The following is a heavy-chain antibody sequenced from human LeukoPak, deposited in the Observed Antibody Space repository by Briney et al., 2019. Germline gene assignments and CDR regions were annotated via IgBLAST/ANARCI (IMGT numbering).Heavy chain of an antibody. V-gene: IGHV3-9*01. J-gene: IGHJ6*02. CDR3: AKDVGLGNYYGMDV. Sequence: PGGSLRLSCAASGFRFDGFAMHWVRQAPGKSLEWVAGVTWNSGNIGYGDSVKGRFIISRDNAKRSLYLEMNSLRPEDTALYYCAKDVGLGNYYGMDVWGQGTMVTVSS. D-gene: IGHD3-16*01. CDR2: VTWNSGNI. CDR1: GFRFDGFA.